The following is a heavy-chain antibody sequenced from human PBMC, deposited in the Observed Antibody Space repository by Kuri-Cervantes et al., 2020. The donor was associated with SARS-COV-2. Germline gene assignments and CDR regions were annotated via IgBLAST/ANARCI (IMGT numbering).Heavy chain of an antibody. CDR3: AKDHQYYYDSSGYYYFGY. V-gene: IGHV3-23*01. Sequence: GGSLRLSCAASGFPVASNYINWVRQAPEKGLEWVSAISGSGGSTYYADSVKGRFTISRDNSKNTLYLQMNSLRAEDTAVYYCAKDHQYYYDSSGYYYFGYWGQGTLVTVSS. CDR2: ISGSGGST. J-gene: IGHJ4*02. D-gene: IGHD3-22*01. CDR1: GFPVASNY.